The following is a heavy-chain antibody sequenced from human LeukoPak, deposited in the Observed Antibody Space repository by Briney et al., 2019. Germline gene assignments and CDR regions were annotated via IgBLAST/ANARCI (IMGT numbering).Heavy chain of an antibody. J-gene: IGHJ4*02. CDR2: IYYSGST. CDR3: ARGGLVDVDIVATTTDDY. CDR1: GGSISSGGYY. V-gene: IGHV4-31*03. Sequence: PSETLSLTCTVSGGSISSGGYYWSWIRQHPGKGLEWIGYIYYSGSTYYNPSLKSRVTISVDTSKNQFSLKLSSVTAADTAVYYCARGGLVDVDIVATTTDDYWGQGTLVTVSS. D-gene: IGHD5-12*01.